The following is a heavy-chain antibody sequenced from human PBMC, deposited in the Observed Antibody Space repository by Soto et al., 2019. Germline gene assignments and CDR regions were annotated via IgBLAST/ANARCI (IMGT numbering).Heavy chain of an antibody. Sequence: GGSLRLSCAASGFTFSSYSMNWVRQAPGKGLEWVSSISSSSSYIYYADSVKGRFTISRDNAKNSLYLQMNSLRAEDTAVYYCARVTFVVVPAALLYYGMDVWGQGTTVTVSS. CDR3: ARVTFVVVPAALLYYGMDV. CDR1: GFTFSSYS. CDR2: ISSSSSYI. J-gene: IGHJ6*02. D-gene: IGHD2-2*01. V-gene: IGHV3-21*01.